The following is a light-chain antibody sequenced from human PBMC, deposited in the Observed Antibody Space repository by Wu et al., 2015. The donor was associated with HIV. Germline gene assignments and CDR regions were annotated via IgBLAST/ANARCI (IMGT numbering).Light chain of an antibody. J-gene: IGKJ4*01. Sequence: DIQMSQSPSFVSASVGDRVIITCRATQDISAWLAWYQMKPGKAPQLLISAASTLQGGVPSRFSGSRSGTDFFLTITNLQPEDIATYYCQQGHSFPLTFGGGTKME. CDR2: AAS. CDR1: QDISAW. CDR3: QQGHSFPLT. V-gene: IGKV1-12*01.